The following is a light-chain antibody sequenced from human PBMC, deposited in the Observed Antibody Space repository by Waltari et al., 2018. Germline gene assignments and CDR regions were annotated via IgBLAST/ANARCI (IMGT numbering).Light chain of an antibody. Sequence: QPVLTQPPSASGTPGQRVIISCSGSSSNIGRNAVTWYQQLPGTAPKLLIYNNNQRPAGAPDRFFGSKSGTSASLAINRLQSADEADYYCAAWDDSLNGSNVFGTGTKVTVL. V-gene: IGLV1-44*01. J-gene: IGLJ6*01. CDR3: AAWDDSLNGSNV. CDR1: SSNIGRNA. CDR2: NNN.